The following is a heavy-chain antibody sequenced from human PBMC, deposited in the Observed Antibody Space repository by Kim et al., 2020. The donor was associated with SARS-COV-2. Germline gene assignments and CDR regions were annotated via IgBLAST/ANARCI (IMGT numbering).Heavy chain of an antibody. CDR3: TSVPGTTLAFWDAVD. D-gene: IGHD1-1*01. J-gene: IGHJ3*02. Sequence: GGSLRLSCAASGFTFSVSAIHWVRQASGKGLEWVGRIRSKANTYATAYAATVKGRFSISRDDSKNTAYLQMNSLKTEDPDVYYCTSVPGTTLAFWDAVD. CDR1: GFTFSVSA. CDR2: IRSKANTYAT. V-gene: IGHV3-73*01.